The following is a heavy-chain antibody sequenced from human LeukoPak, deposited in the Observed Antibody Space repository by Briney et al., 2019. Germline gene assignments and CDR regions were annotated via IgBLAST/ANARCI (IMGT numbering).Heavy chain of an antibody. Sequence: PGGSLRLSCAASGFTLSSYWMSWVRQAPGKGLEWVANIKQDGSEKYYVDSVRGRFTISRDNAKNSLYLQMSSLRAEDTAVYFCARDGPGYSYGFGFYGMDVWGQGTTVTVSS. J-gene: IGHJ6*02. V-gene: IGHV3-7*01. CDR3: ARDGPGYSYGFGFYGMDV. D-gene: IGHD5-18*01. CDR1: GFTLSSYW. CDR2: IKQDGSEK.